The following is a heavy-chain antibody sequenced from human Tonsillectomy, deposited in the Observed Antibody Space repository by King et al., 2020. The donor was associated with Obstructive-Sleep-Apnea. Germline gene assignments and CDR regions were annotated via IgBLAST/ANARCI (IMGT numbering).Heavy chain of an antibody. CDR3: SSTYYYDSSGLDL. V-gene: IGHV3-15*01. CDR1: GFTFNKAW. CDR2: IKSKTDAETR. J-gene: IGHJ2*01. D-gene: IGHD3-22*01. Sequence: VQLVESGGGLVKPGGSLRLACIASGFTFNKAWMSWFRQAPGKGLEWIGRIKSKTDAETRDYAAPVKGRFTLSRDDSKNTLYLHMNSLKTEDTAMYYCSSTYYYDSSGLDLWGRGTLVTVSS.